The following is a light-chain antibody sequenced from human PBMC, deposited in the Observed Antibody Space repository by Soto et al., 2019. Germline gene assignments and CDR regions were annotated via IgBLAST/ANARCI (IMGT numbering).Light chain of an antibody. CDR2: GAS. CDR1: QGLSSRN. Sequence: EILLTQSPGTLSLSPGERATLSCRASQGLSSRNLAWYQQKPGQAPRLLIYGASSRATGIPDRFSGSGSGTDFTLTISRLEPEDFAVYYCQQYGTSSLFGQETRLEIK. V-gene: IGKV3-20*01. CDR3: QQYGTSSL. J-gene: IGKJ5*01.